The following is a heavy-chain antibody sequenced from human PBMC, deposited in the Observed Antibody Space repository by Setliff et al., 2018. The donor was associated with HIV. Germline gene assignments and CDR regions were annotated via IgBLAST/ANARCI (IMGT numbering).Heavy chain of an antibody. D-gene: IGHD1-20*01. CDR3: ARAKNKWNPGDY. Sequence: PGESLKISCKASGYSFTTSWIGWVRQMPGKGLEWMGIIFPADSDTTYSPSFQGQVTISADKSINTAYLQWDSLKASDSAMYYCARAKNKWNPGDYWGQGTVVTVSS. V-gene: IGHV5-51*01. J-gene: IGHJ4*02. CDR1: GYSFTTSW. CDR2: IFPADSDT.